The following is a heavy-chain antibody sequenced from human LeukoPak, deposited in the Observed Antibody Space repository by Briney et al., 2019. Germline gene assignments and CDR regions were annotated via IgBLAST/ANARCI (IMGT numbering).Heavy chain of an antibody. D-gene: IGHD6-19*01. CDR1: GFTFSSYA. Sequence: GGSLRLSCAASGFTFSSYAMSWVRQAQGKGLEWVSAISGSGGSTYYADSVKGRFTISRDNSKNTLYMQMNSLRAEDTAVYYCAKDTQWLVPGYFDYWGQGTLVTVSS. J-gene: IGHJ4*02. CDR3: AKDTQWLVPGYFDY. CDR2: ISGSGGST. V-gene: IGHV3-23*01.